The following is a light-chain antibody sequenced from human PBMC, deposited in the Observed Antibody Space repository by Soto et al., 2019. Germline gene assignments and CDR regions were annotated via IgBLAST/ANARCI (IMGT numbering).Light chain of an antibody. Sequence: DIQLTQSPSFLSASIGDRVTXTCRASQGISSYLAWYQQKPGKARKLLIYAASTLKSGVPSRFSGSGSGTEFTLTISRLQPDDFATYYCQHYNSCSESFGQGSKVDLK. J-gene: IGKJ1*01. CDR1: QGISSY. V-gene: IGKV1-9*01. CDR2: AAS. CDR3: QHYNSCSES.